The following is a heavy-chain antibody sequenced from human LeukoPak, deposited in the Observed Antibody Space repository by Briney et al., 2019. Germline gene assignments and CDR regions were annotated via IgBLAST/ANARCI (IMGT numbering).Heavy chain of an antibody. J-gene: IGHJ4*02. Sequence: SETLSLTCSVSGGSISLSYYYWGWIRQPPGKALEWIGSVYYSGTTSYNPSLKSRVTISVDTSKNQFSLKLSSVTAADTAVYYCARAYCGGDCRLYYFDYWGQGTLVTVSS. CDR1: GGSISLSYYY. CDR2: VYYSGTT. CDR3: ARAYCGGDCRLYYFDY. V-gene: IGHV4-39*07. D-gene: IGHD2-21*02.